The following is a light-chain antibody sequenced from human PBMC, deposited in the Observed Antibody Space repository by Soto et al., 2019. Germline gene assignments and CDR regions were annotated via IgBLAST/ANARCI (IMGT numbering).Light chain of an antibody. Sequence: DIQMTQSPSSVSAFVGDSVTITCRASQGITSWLAWYQQKPGKAPELLIYAASSLQSGVSSRFSGSGSGTDFTLTISSLQPEDSATYYCQQAATFPLIFGGGPKVEIK. CDR3: QQAATFPLI. CDR1: QGITSW. V-gene: IGKV1-12*01. CDR2: AAS. J-gene: IGKJ4*01.